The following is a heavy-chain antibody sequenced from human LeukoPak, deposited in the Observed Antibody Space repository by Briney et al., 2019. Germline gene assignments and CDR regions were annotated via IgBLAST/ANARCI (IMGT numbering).Heavy chain of an antibody. CDR3: SRGGDLSTVAGALDY. V-gene: IGHV3-7*03. J-gene: IGHJ4*02. Sequence: GGSLRLSCAASGFTFSSYEMNWVRQAPGKGLEWVANIKQDGSEKYYVDSVKGRFTISRDNAKNSLYLQMNSLKTEDTALYYCSRGGDLSTVAGALDYWGQGTLVTVSS. D-gene: IGHD6-19*01. CDR1: GFTFSSYE. CDR2: IKQDGSEK.